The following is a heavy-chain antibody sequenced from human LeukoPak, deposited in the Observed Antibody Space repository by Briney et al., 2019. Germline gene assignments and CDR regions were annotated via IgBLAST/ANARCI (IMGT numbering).Heavy chain of an antibody. Sequence: GGSLRLSCAASGFTLSSYAVSWVRQASGKGLEWVSSICGGGGDTFYADSVEGLFSISSDNSKDRVLLQMSSLRAEDTGMNYCVRWFGEPPNCLYRGQGDLVTVSS. CDR2: ICGGGGDT. V-gene: IGHV3-23*01. CDR1: GFTLSSYA. CDR3: VRWFGEPPNCLY. J-gene: IGHJ4*02. D-gene: IGHD3-10*01.